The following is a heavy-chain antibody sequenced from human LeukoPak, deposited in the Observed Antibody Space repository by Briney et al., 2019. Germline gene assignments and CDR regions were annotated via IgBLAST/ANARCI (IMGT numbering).Heavy chain of an antibody. CDR3: ARVTMITFGGVIDWFDP. J-gene: IGHJ5*02. CDR2: ISAYNGNT. CDR1: GYTFTSYG. V-gene: IGHV1-18*01. Sequence: ASVKVSCKASGYTFTSYGISWVRQALGQGLEWMGWISAYNGNTNYAQKLQGRVTMTTDTSTSTAYMELRSLRSDDTAVYYCARVTMITFGGVIDWFDPWGQGTLVTVSS. D-gene: IGHD3-16*01.